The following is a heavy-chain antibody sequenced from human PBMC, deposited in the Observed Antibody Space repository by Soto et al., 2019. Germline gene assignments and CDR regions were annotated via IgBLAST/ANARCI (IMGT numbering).Heavy chain of an antibody. Sequence: QVQLQESGPGLVKPSETLSLTCTVSGGSISSYYWSWIRQPPGKGLEWIGYIYYSGSTNYNPSLTSRVTISVDTSKNQFSLKLSSVTAADTAVYYCARVSDFWSGYLDYWGQGTLVTVSS. D-gene: IGHD3-3*01. CDR1: GGSISSYY. CDR2: IYYSGST. J-gene: IGHJ4*02. CDR3: ARVSDFWSGYLDY. V-gene: IGHV4-59*01.